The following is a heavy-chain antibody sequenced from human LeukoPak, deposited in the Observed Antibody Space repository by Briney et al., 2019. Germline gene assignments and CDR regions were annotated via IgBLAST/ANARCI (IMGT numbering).Heavy chain of an antibody. V-gene: IGHV3-48*01. J-gene: IGHJ4*02. CDR2: ISSSSRTI. CDR1: GFIFSSYS. D-gene: IGHD3-22*01. Sequence: GGSLRLSCATSGFIFSSYSMNWVRQAPGKGLEWVSYISSSSRTIYYADSAKGRFTISRDNAKNSLYLQMNSLRAEDTAVYYCARDFHVRNHDIGGYSYWGQGTLVTVSS. CDR3: ARDFHVRNHDIGGYSY.